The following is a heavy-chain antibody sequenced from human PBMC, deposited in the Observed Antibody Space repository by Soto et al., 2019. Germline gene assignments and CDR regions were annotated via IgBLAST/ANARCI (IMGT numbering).Heavy chain of an antibody. V-gene: IGHV3-74*01. CDR2: INNDGSVS. CDR3: ARGDCVGGTCYSLAGSFYYYMDV. Sequence: EVQLVESGGGLVKPGGSLRLSCVASGFTFSNYWMYWVRQAPGEGLVWVSRINNDGSVSSYADSVKGRLTISRDNVKNTLYLQMDRLRAEDTAVYYCARGDCVGGTCYSLAGSFYYYMDVWGKGTTVTVFS. CDR1: GFTFSNYW. D-gene: IGHD2-15*01. J-gene: IGHJ6*03.